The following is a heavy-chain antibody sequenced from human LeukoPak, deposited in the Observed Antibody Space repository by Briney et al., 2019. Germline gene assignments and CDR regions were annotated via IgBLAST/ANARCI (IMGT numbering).Heavy chain of an antibody. CDR3: ARGPQTYYDQAPVDY. CDR1: GGSFSGYY. V-gene: IGHV4-34*01. CDR2: INHSGST. Sequence: SETLSLTCAVYGGSFSGYYWSWIRQPPGKGLEWIGEINHSGSTNYNPSLKSRVTISVDTSKSQFSLKLNSMTAADTAVYYCARGPQTYYDQAPVDYWGQGTLVTVSS. D-gene: IGHD3-22*01. J-gene: IGHJ4*02.